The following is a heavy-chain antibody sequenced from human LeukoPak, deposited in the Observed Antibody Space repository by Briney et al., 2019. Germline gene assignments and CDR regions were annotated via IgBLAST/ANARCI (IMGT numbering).Heavy chain of an antibody. D-gene: IGHD1-7*01. CDR1: GFTFSSYA. CDR2: ISGGGGST. Sequence: GGSLRLSCAASGFTFSSYAMSWVRQAPGKGLEWVSGISGGGGSTYYADSVKGRFTISRDNSKNTLYLQMNSLRAEDTAVYYCARGSWNYYFDYWGQGTLVTVSS. J-gene: IGHJ4*02. V-gene: IGHV3-23*01. CDR3: ARGSWNYYFDY.